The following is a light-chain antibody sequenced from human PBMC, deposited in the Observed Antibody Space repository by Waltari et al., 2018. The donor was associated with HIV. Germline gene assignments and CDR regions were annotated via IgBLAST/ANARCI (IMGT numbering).Light chain of an antibody. CDR1: SNDV. CDR3: CSYAGTYTSFFV. CDR2: DVT. Sequence: QSALSQPRSVSASPGQSVTISCTGTSNDVSWYQQHPNKGPRLFIYDVTQRPSGVPDRFSGSKSGNTASLTISGLQTEDEADYYCCSYAGTYTSFFVFGPGTKVTVL. V-gene: IGLV2-11*01. J-gene: IGLJ1*01.